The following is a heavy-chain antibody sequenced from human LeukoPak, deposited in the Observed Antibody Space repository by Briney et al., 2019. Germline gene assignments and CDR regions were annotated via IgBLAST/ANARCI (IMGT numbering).Heavy chain of an antibody. Sequence: SETLSLTCAVSGGSISSYYWNWMRQSPGKGLEWIGYIYHSGSTNYNPSLESRVTMSVDTSKNQFSLKLSSVTAADTAVYYCAGGQRQYGYGYYLDYWGQGTLVTVSS. J-gene: IGHJ4*02. D-gene: IGHD5-18*01. V-gene: IGHV4-59*01. CDR1: GGSISSYY. CDR2: IYHSGST. CDR3: AGGQRQYGYGYYLDY.